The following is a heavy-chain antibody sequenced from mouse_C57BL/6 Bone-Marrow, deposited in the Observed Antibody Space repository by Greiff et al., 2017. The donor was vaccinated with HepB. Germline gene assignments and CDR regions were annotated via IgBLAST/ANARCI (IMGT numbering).Heavy chain of an antibody. CDR1: GYTFTSYG. J-gene: IGHJ2*01. D-gene: IGHD2-2*01. CDR3: ARSEGIYYGYSGDY. Sequence: QVQLQQSGAELARPGASVKLSCKASGYTFTSYGISWVKQSTGQGLEWIGEIYPRSGNTYYNEKFKGKATLTADKSSSTAYMELRSLTSEDSAVYFCARSEGIYYGYSGDYWGQGTTLTVSS. CDR2: IYPRSGNT. V-gene: IGHV1-81*01.